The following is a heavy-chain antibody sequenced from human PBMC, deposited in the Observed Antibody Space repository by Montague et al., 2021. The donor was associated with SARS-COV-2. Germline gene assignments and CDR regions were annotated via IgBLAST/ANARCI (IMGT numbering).Heavy chain of an antibody. V-gene: IGHV3-23*03. D-gene: IGHD3-22*01. Sequence: SLRLSCAASGFTFSSYAMSWVRQAPGKGLEWVSAIYSGGSSTYYADSVKGLFTISRDNSKNTLYLQMNNLRAEDTAVYYCAKSRGIIYDSSGYYYPLDYWGQGTLVTVSS. CDR1: GFTFSSYA. CDR2: IYSGGSST. CDR3: AKSRGIIYDSSGYYYPLDY. J-gene: IGHJ4*02.